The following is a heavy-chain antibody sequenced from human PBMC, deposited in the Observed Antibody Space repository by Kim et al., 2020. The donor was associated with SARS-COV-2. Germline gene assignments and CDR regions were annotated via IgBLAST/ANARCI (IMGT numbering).Heavy chain of an antibody. CDR2: IYYTGST. CDR1: NGSISSYY. CDR3: ARARAVVAGMDG. V-gene: IGHV4-59*13. Sequence: SETLSLTCIISNGSISSYYWSWIRQPPGKGLEWIGNIYYTGSTNYNPSLKSRVTISVDASKNQFSLKLSSVTAADTAVYYCARARAVVAGMDGWGQGATVTVS. D-gene: IGHD3-22*01. J-gene: IGHJ6*02.